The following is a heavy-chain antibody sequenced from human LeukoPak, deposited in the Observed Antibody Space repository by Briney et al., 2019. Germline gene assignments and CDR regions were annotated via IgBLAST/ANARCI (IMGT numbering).Heavy chain of an antibody. CDR3: ATRSWGYGNY. CDR2: ISVSGGST. CDR1: GFTFSSYA. D-gene: IGHD7-27*01. J-gene: IGHJ4*02. Sequence: GGSLRLSCAASGFTFSSYAMSWVRQAPGKGLEWVSAISVSGGSTYYADSVKGRFTISRDNSKNPLYLQMNSLRAEDTAVYYCATRSWGYGNYWGQGTLVTVSS. V-gene: IGHV3-23*01.